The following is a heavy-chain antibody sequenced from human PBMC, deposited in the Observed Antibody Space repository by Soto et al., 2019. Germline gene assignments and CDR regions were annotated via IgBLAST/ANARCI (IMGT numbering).Heavy chain of an antibody. CDR2: INPNSGGT. J-gene: IGHJ4*02. V-gene: IGHV1-2*02. CDR1: GYTFSGFY. CDR3: AKETHSRGYGSYFDC. D-gene: IGHD3-22*01. Sequence: GASVKVSCKASGYTFSGFYMHWVRQAPGQGLEWMGWINPNSGGTKSAEKFQGRVTMTRDTSISTAYMELSRLTSDDTAVYYCAKETHSRGYGSYFDCWGRGTLVTVSS.